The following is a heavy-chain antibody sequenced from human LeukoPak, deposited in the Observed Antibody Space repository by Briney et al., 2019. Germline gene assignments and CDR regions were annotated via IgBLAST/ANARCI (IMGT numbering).Heavy chain of an antibody. CDR1: GFTVSSNY. Sequence: HPGGSLRLSCAAYGFTVSSNYMNWVRQAPGKGLEWVSLIYSDGSTYYADSVKGRFTISRDNSKNTLYLQMSSLRAEDTAVYYCARESGYSSGWYEGYFDYWGQGTLVTVSS. J-gene: IGHJ4*02. CDR3: ARESGYSSGWYEGYFDY. CDR2: IYSDGST. D-gene: IGHD6-19*01. V-gene: IGHV3-53*01.